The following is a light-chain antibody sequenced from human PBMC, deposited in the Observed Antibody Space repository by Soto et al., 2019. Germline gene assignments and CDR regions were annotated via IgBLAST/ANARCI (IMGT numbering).Light chain of an antibody. Sequence: DIQMTQSPPTLSASAGDRVTITCRASQSINNWLAWYQQKPGKAPNLLISDSSDLQSGVPSRFSGSGSGTEFTLTISSLQPDDFATYYCQQYSDYSPRTFAQGTKVDIK. J-gene: IGKJ1*01. CDR3: QQYSDYSPRT. CDR1: QSINNW. CDR2: DSS. V-gene: IGKV1-5*01.